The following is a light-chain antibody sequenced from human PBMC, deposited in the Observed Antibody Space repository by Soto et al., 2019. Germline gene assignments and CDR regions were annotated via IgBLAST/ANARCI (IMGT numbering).Light chain of an antibody. CDR3: LQDNDDSWT. V-gene: IGKV1-6*01. CDR2: AAS. J-gene: IGKJ1*01. Sequence: IQMAQSPSSLSASVGDRIAITCRACRDIGSDLSWYQQKPGKAPTLLIYAASNLQSGLASRFRGSRSGMEFMRAVSILETEDFTTYYYLQDNDDSWTFGQGTKV. CDR1: RDIGSD.